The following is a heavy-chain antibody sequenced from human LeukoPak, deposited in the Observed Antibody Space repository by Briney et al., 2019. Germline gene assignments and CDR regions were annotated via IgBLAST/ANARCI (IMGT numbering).Heavy chain of an antibody. D-gene: IGHD5-12*01. CDR1: GYTFTGYY. CDR3: SRGYGYYSGWPDY. J-gene: IGHJ4*02. Sequence: VASVKVSCKASGYTFTGYYMHWVRQAPGQGLEWMGWINPNSGGTDYAQKFEGRVTMTRDTSISTAYREVSRLRSDATAVYYCSRGYGYYSGWPDYWGQGNLAPVS. CDR2: INPNSGGT. V-gene: IGHV1-2*02.